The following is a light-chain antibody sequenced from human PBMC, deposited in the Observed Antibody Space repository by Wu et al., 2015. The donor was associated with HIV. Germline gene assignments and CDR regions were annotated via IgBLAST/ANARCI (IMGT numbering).Light chain of an antibody. J-gene: IGKJ2*01. Sequence: EIVLTQSPGTLSLSPGERATLSCRASQSVSSNYLAWYQKKSGQAPRLLIYAASSRATGIPDRFSGSESGTDFTLTISRLEPEDFAVYYCQHYSGSPTMYTFGQGTKLEIK. V-gene: IGKV3-20*01. CDR2: AAS. CDR3: QHYSGSPTMYT. CDR1: QSVSSNY.